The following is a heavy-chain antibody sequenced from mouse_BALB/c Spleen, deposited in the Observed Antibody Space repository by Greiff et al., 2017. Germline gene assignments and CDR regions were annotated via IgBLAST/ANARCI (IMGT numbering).Heavy chain of an antibody. J-gene: IGHJ4*01. CDR3: ARYGESFYAMDY. V-gene: IGHV1-80*01. CDR1: GYAFSSYW. D-gene: IGHD1-1*01. CDR2: IYPGDGDT. Sequence: VQLVESGAELVRPGSSVKISCKASGYAFSSYWMNWVKQRPGQGLEWIGQIYPGDGDTNYNGKFKGKATLTADKSSSTAYMQLSSLTSEDSAVYFCARYGESFYAMDYWGQGTSVTVSS.